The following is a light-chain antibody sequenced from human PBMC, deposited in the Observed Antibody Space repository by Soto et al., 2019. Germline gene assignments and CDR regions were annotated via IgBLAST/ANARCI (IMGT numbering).Light chain of an antibody. CDR3: QQDGSSGT. V-gene: IGKV3-20*01. CDR1: QSVSSNS. J-gene: IGKJ1*01. CDR2: GAS. Sequence: EIVLTQSLGTVSLTQGERATLSCRASQSVSSNSLAWYEQKPGQAPRLIIYGASRRAAGIPDSISGSGSGTDFTLTITRLEPEDFAVYYCQQDGSSGTFGQGANADVK.